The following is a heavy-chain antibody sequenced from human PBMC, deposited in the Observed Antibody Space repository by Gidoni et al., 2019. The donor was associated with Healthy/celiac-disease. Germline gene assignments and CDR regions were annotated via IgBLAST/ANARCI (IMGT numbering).Heavy chain of an antibody. CDR2: INPNSGGT. V-gene: IGHV1-2*04. CDR3: ARDRMRLADYYYYGMDV. J-gene: IGHJ6*02. D-gene: IGHD6-25*01. Sequence: QVQLVQSGAEVKKPGASVKVSCKASGYTFTGYYMHWVRQAPGQGLEWMGWINPNSGGTNYAQKFQGWVTMTRDTSISTAYMELSRLRSDDTAVYYCARDRMRLADYYYYGMDVWGQGTTVTVSS. CDR1: GYTFTGYY.